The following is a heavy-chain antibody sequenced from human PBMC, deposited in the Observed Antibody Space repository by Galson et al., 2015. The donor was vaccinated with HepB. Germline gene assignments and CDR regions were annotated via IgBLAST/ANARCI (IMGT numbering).Heavy chain of an antibody. V-gene: IGHV3-23*01. J-gene: IGHJ4*02. CDR2: ISGSGGST. Sequence: SLRLSCAASGFTFSSYAMSWVRQAPGKGLEWVSAISGSGGSTYYADSVKARFTISRDNSKNTLYLQMNSLRAEDTAVYYCAKDPVVGATNFDYWGQGTLVTVSS. CDR1: GFTFSSYA. D-gene: IGHD1-26*01. CDR3: AKDPVVGATNFDY.